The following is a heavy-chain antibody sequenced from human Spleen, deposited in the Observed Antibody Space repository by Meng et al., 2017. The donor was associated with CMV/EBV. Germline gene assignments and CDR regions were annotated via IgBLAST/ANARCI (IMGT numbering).Heavy chain of an antibody. CDR3: AKGAGGYQLLDWFDP. CDR2: IYSGGST. V-gene: IGHV3-53*01. D-gene: IGHD2-2*01. CDR1: GFTVNSNY. J-gene: IGHJ5*02. Sequence: GGSLRLSCAASGFTVNSNYMSWVRQAPGKGLEWVSLIYSGGSTYYADSVKGRFTISRDNSKNTLNLQMNSLRANDTAVYYCAKGAGGYQLLDWFDPWGQGTLVTVSS.